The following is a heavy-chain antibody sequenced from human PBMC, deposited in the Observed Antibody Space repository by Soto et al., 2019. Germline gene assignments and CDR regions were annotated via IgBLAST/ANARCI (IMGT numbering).Heavy chain of an antibody. D-gene: IGHD6-13*01. J-gene: IGHJ3*02. CDR3: ARDLSSSLRAFDI. Sequence: ASVKVSCKASGYTFTSYYMHWVRQAPGQGLEWMGGIIPIFGTANYAQKFQGRVTITADESTSTAYMELSSLRSEDTAVYYCARDLSSSLRAFDIWGQGTMVTVSS. CDR1: GYTFTSYY. CDR2: IIPIFGTA. V-gene: IGHV1-69*13.